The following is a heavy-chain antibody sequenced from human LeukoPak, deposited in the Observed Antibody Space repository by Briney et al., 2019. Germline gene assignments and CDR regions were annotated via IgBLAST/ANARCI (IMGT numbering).Heavy chain of an antibody. CDR3: ARSDSSSWYGLDV. V-gene: IGHV3-21*01. CDR1: GFTFSSYN. CDR2: ISSSSTHI. Sequence: GGSLRLSCAASGFTFSSYNMHWVRQAPGKGLEWVSYISSSSTHIYYADFLKGRSTISRDNAKNSLYLQVNSLRAEDTSVYYCARSDSSSWYGLDVWGQGTTVTVSS. D-gene: IGHD6-13*01. J-gene: IGHJ6*02.